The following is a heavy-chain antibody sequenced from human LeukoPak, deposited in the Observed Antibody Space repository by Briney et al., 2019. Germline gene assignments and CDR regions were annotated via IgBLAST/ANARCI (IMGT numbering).Heavy chain of an antibody. V-gene: IGHV4-39*07. CDR1: GGSISGSGYY. CDR2: VYDSGST. D-gene: IGHD3-10*01. Sequence: PSETLSLTCTVSGGSISGSGYYWGWIRQPPGKGLEWIGSVYDSGSTYYNPSLKSRVTIHVDTSKNQFSLRLSSVTAADTAVYFCARDRLIRGVYNYWGQGTLVTVSS. J-gene: IGHJ4*02. CDR3: ARDRLIRGVYNY.